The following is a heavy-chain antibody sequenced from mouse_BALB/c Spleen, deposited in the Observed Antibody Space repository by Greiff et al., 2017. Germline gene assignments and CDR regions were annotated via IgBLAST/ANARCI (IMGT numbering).Heavy chain of an antibody. J-gene: IGHJ2*01. Sequence: QVQLQQSAAELARPGASVKMSCKASGYTFTSYTMHWVKQRPGQGLGWIGYINPSSGYTEYNQKFKDKTTLTADKSSSTAYMQLSSLTSEDSAVYYCAREPEKYGNTDYWGQGTTLTVSS. CDR2: INPSSGYT. D-gene: IGHD2-10*02. CDR3: AREPEKYGNTDY. V-gene: IGHV1-4*02. CDR1: GYTFTSYT.